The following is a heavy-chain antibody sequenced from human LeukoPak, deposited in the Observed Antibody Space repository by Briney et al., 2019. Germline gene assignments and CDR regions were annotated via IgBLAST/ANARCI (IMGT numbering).Heavy chain of an antibody. V-gene: IGHV1-2*02. Sequence: ASVKVSCKASGYTFTDYYMHWVRQAPGQGLEWMGWINPNSGDTNYVQKFQGRVTMTRDTSISTAYMELSRLRSDDTAVYYCARVRYRLAETYIDYWGQGTLVTVSS. D-gene: IGHD3-16*01. J-gene: IGHJ4*02. CDR1: GYTFTDYY. CDR2: INPNSGDT. CDR3: ARVRYRLAETYIDY.